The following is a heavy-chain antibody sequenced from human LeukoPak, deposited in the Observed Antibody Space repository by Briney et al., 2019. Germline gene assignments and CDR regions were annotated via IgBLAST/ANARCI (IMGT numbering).Heavy chain of an antibody. D-gene: IGHD3-22*01. CDR2: ISSYSTYI. CDR3: ARDSFAGYDSSGYSSYDY. CDR1: GFSFSDYS. J-gene: IGHJ4*02. Sequence: PGGSLRLSCAASGFSFSDYSINWVRQAPGKGLEWVSFISSYSTYIYYADSLKGRFTISRDNAKNSLYLQMNSLRAEDTAVYYCARDSFAGYDSSGYSSYDYWGQGTLVTVSS. V-gene: IGHV3-21*01.